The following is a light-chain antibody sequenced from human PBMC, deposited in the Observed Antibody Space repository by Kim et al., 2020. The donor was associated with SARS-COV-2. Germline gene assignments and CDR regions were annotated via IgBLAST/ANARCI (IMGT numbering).Light chain of an antibody. CDR1: QSVSSY. CDR3: QQRSNFVT. CDR2: DAS. J-gene: IGKJ1*01. Sequence: SLSPGERATLSCRASQSVSSYLAWYQQKPGQAPRLLIYDASNRATGIPARFSGSGSGTDFTLTISSLEPEDFAVYYCQQRSNFVTFGQGTKVDIK. V-gene: IGKV3-11*01.